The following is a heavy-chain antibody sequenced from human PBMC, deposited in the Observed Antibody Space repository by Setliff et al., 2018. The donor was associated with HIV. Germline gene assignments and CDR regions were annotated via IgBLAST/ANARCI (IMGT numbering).Heavy chain of an antibody. Sequence: SETLSLTCIVSGASMNSNYWNWIRQPPGKGLEWIGYIYDSGSAYYNPSLKSRVTISIDTSNNQISLRLSSVTAADTAVYYCARGVLITKRVTQTGGYYYYTDVWGKGTTVTVS. D-gene: IGHD2-21*02. CDR3: ARGVLITKRVTQTGGYYYYTDV. J-gene: IGHJ6*03. CDR2: IYDSGSA. V-gene: IGHV4-4*08. CDR1: GASMNSNY.